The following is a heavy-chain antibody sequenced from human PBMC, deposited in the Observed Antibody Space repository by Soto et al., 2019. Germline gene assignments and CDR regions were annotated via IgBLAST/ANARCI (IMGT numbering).Heavy chain of an antibody. CDR3: AREIEDIVVVTTARPFDL. V-gene: IGHV3-33*01. CDR1: GFAFNIYG. J-gene: IGHJ2*01. Sequence: QVQLVESGGGVVQPGRSLRLSCAASGFAFNIYGMHWVRHSPGKGLEWVAVIWYDGSTHYNVDSVEGRFTISRDNAKNMLYLEMNNLRVDDTAVYYCAREIEDIVVVTTARPFDLWGRGTLVTVSS. D-gene: IGHD2-21*02. CDR2: IWYDGSTH.